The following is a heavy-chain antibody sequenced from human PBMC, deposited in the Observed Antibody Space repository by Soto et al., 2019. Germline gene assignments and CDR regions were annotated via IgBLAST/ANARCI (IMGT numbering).Heavy chain of an antibody. V-gene: IGHV3-48*03. D-gene: IGHD3-22*01. CDR3: ARIEPGSGYAFDL. Sequence: EVQLVESGGGLVQPGGSLRLSCAASGFTFRSYEMNWVRQAPGKGLEWVSYISGSGSTIHYADSVKGRFTISRGNADNSLYLQVNSLRAEDTALYYCARIEPGSGYAFDLWGQGTMVTVSS. J-gene: IGHJ3*01. CDR1: GFTFRSYE. CDR2: ISGSGSTI.